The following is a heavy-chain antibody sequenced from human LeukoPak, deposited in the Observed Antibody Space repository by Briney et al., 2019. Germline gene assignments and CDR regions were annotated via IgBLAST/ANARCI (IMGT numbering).Heavy chain of an antibody. Sequence: GGSLRLSCAASGFTFSSYAMSWVRQAPGKGLEWVSAISGSGGSTYYADSVKGRFTISRDNSKSTLYLQMNSLRAEDTAVYYCAKNPYYDSSGYPQLGYWGQGTLVTVSS. D-gene: IGHD3-22*01. CDR2: ISGSGGST. J-gene: IGHJ4*02. CDR3: AKNPYYDSSGYPQLGY. V-gene: IGHV3-23*01. CDR1: GFTFSSYA.